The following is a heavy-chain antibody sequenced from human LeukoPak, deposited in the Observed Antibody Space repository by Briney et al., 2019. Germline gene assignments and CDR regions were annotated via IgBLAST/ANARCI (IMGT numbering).Heavy chain of an antibody. CDR1: GFTFSSYG. CDR3: ARDFFWSGYYVDY. Sequence: GRSLRLSCAASGFTFSSYGMHWVRQAPGKGLEWVAVISYDGSNKYYVDSVKGRFTISRDDSKNTLYLQMNSLRADDTAVYYCARDFFWSGYYVDYWGQGTLVTVSS. CDR2: ISYDGSNK. J-gene: IGHJ4*02. V-gene: IGHV3-30*03. D-gene: IGHD3-3*01.